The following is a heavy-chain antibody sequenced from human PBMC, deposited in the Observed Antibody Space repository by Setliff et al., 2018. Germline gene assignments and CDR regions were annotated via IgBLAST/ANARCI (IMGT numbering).Heavy chain of an antibody. CDR1: GDSLSGYY. V-gene: IGHV4-34*12. D-gene: IGHD3-10*01. Sequence: SETLSLTCAVYGDSLSGYYWSWIRQSPKKGLEWIGEIMPGRDTLYSPSLESRLTITIDTSKCQLSLKLSSVTAADTAVYYCARHATYYYGSGNLPFDSWGQGTLVTVSS. CDR3: ARHATYYYGSGNLPFDS. CDR2: IMPGRDT. J-gene: IGHJ4*02.